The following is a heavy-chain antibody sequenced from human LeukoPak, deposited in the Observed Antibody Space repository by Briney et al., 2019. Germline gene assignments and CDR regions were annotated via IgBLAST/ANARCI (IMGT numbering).Heavy chain of an antibody. CDR1: GGSISSGGYY. CDR2: IYYSGST. CDR3: ARGRRRFLYDYYYYGMDV. V-gene: IGHV4-31*03. J-gene: IGHJ6*02. Sequence: PSQTLSLTCTVSGGSISSGGYYWSWIRQHPGKGLEWIGYIYYSGSTYYNPSLKSRVTISVDTSKNQFSLKLSSVTAADTAVYYCARGRRRFLYDYYYYGMDVWGQGTTVTVSS. D-gene: IGHD1-14*01.